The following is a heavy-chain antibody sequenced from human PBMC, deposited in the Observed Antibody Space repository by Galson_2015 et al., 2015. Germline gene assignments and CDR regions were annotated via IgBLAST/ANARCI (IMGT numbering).Heavy chain of an antibody. J-gene: IGHJ4*02. CDR3: AKFDLRGWELPRATFDY. Sequence: SLRLSCAASGFTFSSYAMSWVRQAPGKGLEWVSAISGSGGSTYYADSVKGRFTISRDNSKNTLYLQINSLRAEDTAVYYCAKFDLRGWELPRATFDYWGQGTLVTVSS. CDR1: GFTFSSYA. V-gene: IGHV3-23*01. CDR2: ISGSGGST. D-gene: IGHD1-26*01.